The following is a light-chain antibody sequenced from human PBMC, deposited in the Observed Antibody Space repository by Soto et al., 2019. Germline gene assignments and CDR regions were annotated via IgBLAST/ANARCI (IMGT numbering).Light chain of an antibody. J-gene: IGKJ4*01. V-gene: IGKV1-5*03. CDR3: QQYSSYPLT. Sequence: DIQMSQSPSTLSASVGGRVTITCRASQGTGDWLAWYQQKPGKAPKLLIYKTSTLEGGVPSRFSGSGSETEFTLTISSLQPDDFATYYCQQYSSYPLTFGGGTQVDSK. CDR1: QGTGDW. CDR2: KTS.